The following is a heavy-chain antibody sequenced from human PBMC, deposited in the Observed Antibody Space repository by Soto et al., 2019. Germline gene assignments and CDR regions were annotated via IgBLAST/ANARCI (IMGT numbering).Heavy chain of an antibody. CDR2: INHIGGT. V-gene: IGHV4-34*01. CDR1: GGSFSGYY. D-gene: IGHD1-26*01. CDR3: EGGTWDLRFDP. Sequence: VQLQQWGAGLLKPSATLSLTCAVYGGSFSGYYWSWIRQPPGKGLEWIGEINHIGGTNYDPSLNSRVTMSRDTSNNQFTLRLSAVTAADTAVYYCEGGTWDLRFDPWGQGTLVTVSS. J-gene: IGHJ5*02.